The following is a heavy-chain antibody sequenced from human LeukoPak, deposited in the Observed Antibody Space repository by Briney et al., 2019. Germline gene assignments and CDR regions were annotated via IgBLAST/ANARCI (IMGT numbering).Heavy chain of an antibody. D-gene: IGHD3-22*01. CDR2: IYHSGST. V-gene: IGHV4-4*02. Sequence: SETLSLTCAVSGGSISSSSWWSWVRQPPGKGLEWIGEIYHSGSTNYNPSLKSRVTISVDTSKNQFSLKLSSVTAADTAVYYCARGYDNSRGDAFDIWGQGTMVTVSS. J-gene: IGHJ3*02. CDR3: ARGYDNSRGDAFDI. CDR1: GGSISSSSW.